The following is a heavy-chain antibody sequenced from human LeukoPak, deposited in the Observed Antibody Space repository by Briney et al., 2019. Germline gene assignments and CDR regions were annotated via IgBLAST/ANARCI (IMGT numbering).Heavy chain of an antibody. Sequence: ASVKVSCKASGYTFTGYYMHWVRQAPGQGLEWMGWINPNSGGTNYAQKFQGRVTMTRDTSISTAYMELSRLRSDDTAVYYCARAGWWRWHSWFDPWGQGTLVTVSS. CDR2: INPNSGGT. CDR3: ARAGWWRWHSWFDP. CDR1: GYTFTGYY. V-gene: IGHV1-2*02. J-gene: IGHJ5*02. D-gene: IGHD3-10*01.